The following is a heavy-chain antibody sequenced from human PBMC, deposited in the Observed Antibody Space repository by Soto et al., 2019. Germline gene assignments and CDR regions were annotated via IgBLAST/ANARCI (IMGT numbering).Heavy chain of an antibody. D-gene: IGHD4-17*01. V-gene: IGHV3-30*18. J-gene: IGHJ6*02. CDR3: AKDPATVTTDYYYYGMDV. CDR2: ISYDGSNK. Sequence: GGSLRLSCAASGLTFSSYGMHWVRQAPGKGLEWVAVISYDGSNKYYADSVKGRFTISRDNSKNTLYLQMNSLRAEDTAVYYCAKDPATVTTDYYYYGMDVWGQGTTVTVSS. CDR1: GLTFSSYG.